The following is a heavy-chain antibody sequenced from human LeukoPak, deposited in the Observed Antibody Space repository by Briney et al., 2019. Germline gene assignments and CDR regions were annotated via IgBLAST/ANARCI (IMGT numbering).Heavy chain of an antibody. V-gene: IGHV4-4*07. J-gene: IGHJ2*01. D-gene: IGHD3-3*01. CDR2: IYTSGST. CDR3: ARGRSGYYTRRWYFDL. CDR1: GGSMSSYY. Sequence: SETLSLTCAVSGGSMSSYYWIWIRQPAGKGLEWIGRIYTSGSTNYNPSLKSRVTMSVDTSKNQFSLKLSSVTAADTAVYYCARGRSGYYTRRWYFDLWGRGTLVTVSS.